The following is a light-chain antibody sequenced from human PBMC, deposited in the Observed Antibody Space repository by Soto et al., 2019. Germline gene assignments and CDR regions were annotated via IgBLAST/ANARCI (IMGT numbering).Light chain of an antibody. J-gene: IGLJ1*01. CDR1: SSDVGGFNS. V-gene: IGLV2-11*01. CDR2: DVN. Sequence: QSALTQPRSVSGSPGQSDTISCTGTSSDVGGFNSVSWYQQHPGKAPKLMIYDVNKRPSGVPDRFSGSKSGSTASLTISGLQAEDEADYYCCSYAGSYSYAFATGTKLTVL. CDR3: CSYAGSYSYA.